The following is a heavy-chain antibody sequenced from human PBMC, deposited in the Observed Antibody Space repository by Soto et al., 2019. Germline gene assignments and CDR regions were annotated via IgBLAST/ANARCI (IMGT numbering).Heavy chain of an antibody. CDR3: ARGVVVVVAANTRYYYGMDV. Sequence: ASVKVSCKASGYIFTNYYIHWVRRAPGQGLEWMGVINVNGGGAASAQKFQGRVTMTADTSTSTAYMELSSLRSEDTAVYYCARGVVVVVAANTRYYYGMDVWGQGTTVTVSS. J-gene: IGHJ6*02. CDR1: GYIFTNYY. V-gene: IGHV1-46*01. CDR2: INVNGGGA. D-gene: IGHD2-15*01.